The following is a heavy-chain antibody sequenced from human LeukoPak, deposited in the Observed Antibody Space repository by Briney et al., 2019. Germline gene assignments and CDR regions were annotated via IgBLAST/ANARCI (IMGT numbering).Heavy chain of an antibody. J-gene: IGHJ4*02. CDR2: ISSSGNTI. CDR1: GFTFSDYY. D-gene: IGHD3-22*01. Sequence: PGGSLRPSCAASGFTFSDYYMSWIRQAPGKGLEWVSYISSSGNTIYYADSLKGRFTISRDNAKNSLYLQMNSLKAEDAAVYYCARNFYDSSTNYHYFDYWGQGTLVTVSS. V-gene: IGHV3-11*04. CDR3: ARNFYDSSTNYHYFDY.